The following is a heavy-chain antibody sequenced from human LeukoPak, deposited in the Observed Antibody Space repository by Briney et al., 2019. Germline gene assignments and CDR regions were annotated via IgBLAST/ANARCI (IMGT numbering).Heavy chain of an antibody. D-gene: IGHD1-26*01. V-gene: IGHV3-30*18. CDR1: GFTFSSYG. J-gene: IGHJ5*02. CDR2: ISYDGSNK. Sequence: SGGSLRLSCAASGFTFSSYGMHWVRQAPGKGLEWVAVISYDGSNKYYADSVKGRFTISRDNSKNTLYLQMNSLRAEDTAVYYCAKSGPSGSVDPWGQGTLVTVSS. CDR3: AKSGPSGSVDP.